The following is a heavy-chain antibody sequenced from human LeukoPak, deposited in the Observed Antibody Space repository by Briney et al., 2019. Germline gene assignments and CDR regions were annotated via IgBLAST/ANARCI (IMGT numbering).Heavy chain of an antibody. V-gene: IGHV1-18*01. Sequence: ASVKVSCKASGYTFTTYNINWVRQAPGQGLEWMGWISGYNGNTNYAQKLQGRVTMTTDASTSTAYMELRSLRSDDTAVYYCARDTPYSSSSDFDYWGQGTLVTVSS. CDR3: ARDTPYSSSSDFDY. J-gene: IGHJ4*02. CDR2: ISGYNGNT. CDR1: GYTFTTYN. D-gene: IGHD6-13*01.